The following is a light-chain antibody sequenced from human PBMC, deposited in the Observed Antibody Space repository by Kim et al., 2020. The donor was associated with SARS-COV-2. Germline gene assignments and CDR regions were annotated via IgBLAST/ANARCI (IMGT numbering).Light chain of an antibody. V-gene: IGKV3-20*01. CDR2: GAS. J-gene: IGKJ1*01. CDR3: KQYSSTPRCT. Sequence: EIVLTQSPGTLSLSPGERATLSCRASQSVSSSYLAWYQQKPGQAPRLLIYGASSRATGIPDRFSGSGSGTDFTLTISRLEPEDFAVYYCKQYSSTPRCTFGQGTKVDIK. CDR1: QSVSSSY.